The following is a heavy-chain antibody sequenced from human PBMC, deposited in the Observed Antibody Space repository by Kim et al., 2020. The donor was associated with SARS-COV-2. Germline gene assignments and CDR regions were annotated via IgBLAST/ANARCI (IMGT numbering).Heavy chain of an antibody. D-gene: IGHD2-15*01. CDR3: ARDAALGYCSGGNCYYF. CDR2: IDFSGGST. J-gene: IGHJ4*01. V-gene: IGHV1-46*01. CDR1: RSTFSDYY. Sequence: ASVKVSCKASRSTFSDYYIHWVRQAPGQGLEWMGIIDFSGGSTSHPQKFQGRVTLTRDTSTTTVYMELSSLTSEDTAVYYCARDAALGYCSGGNCYYF.